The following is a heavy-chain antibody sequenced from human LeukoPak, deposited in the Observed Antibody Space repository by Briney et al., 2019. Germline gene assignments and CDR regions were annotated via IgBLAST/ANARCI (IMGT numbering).Heavy chain of an antibody. V-gene: IGHV4-4*07. CDR2: FYTSGST. D-gene: IGHD5-12*01. CDR1: GGSLSSYY. Sequence: SETVSLTCRGTGGSLSSYYWSWLRQPAGKGVDWIGRFYTSGSTNYNLSLKSRVTMSVDTPKNQFSLKLSSVTAADTAVYYCARDFSGYEYDYWGQGTLVTVSS. J-gene: IGHJ4*02. CDR3: ARDFSGYEYDY.